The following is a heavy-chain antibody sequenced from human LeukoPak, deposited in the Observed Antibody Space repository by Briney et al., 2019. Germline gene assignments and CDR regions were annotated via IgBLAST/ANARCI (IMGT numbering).Heavy chain of an antibody. D-gene: IGHD2-8*02. CDR2: IKNDGTVK. CDR3: ARYWSDAFDI. V-gene: IGHV3-7*03. J-gene: IGHJ3*02. Sequence: GGSLRLSCAASGFTFSYHWMTWVRQAPGKGLERVANIKNDGTVKNYVDSVKGRFTISRDNAKNSLYLQMNSLRAEDTAVYYCARYWSDAFDIWGQGTMVTVSS. CDR1: GFTFSYHW.